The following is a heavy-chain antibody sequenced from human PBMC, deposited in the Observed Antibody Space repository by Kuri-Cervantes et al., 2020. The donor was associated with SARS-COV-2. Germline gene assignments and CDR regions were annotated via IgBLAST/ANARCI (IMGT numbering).Heavy chain of an antibody. D-gene: IGHD5-18*01. J-gene: IGHJ6*02. Sequence: SVKVSCKASGGTFSSYAISWVRRAPGQGLEWMGGIIPIFGTANYAQKFQGRVTITADESTSTAYMELSSLRSEDTAVYYCASPIQTGGYYYYGMDVWGQGTTVTVSS. CDR3: ASPIQTGGYYYYGMDV. CDR1: GGTFSSYA. CDR2: IIPIFGTA. V-gene: IGHV1-69*13.